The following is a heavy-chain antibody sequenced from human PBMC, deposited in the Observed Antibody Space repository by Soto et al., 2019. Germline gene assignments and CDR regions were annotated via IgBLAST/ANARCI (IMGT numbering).Heavy chain of an antibody. Sequence: QVQLVESGGGVVQPGRSLRLSCAASGFTFSSYAMHWVRQAPGKGLEWVAVISYDGSNKYYADSVKGRFTISRDNSKNTLYLQMNSLRAADTAVYYCASLLTIFGVVILHFDYWGQGTLVTVSS. J-gene: IGHJ4*02. D-gene: IGHD3-3*01. CDR2: ISYDGSNK. CDR1: GFTFSSYA. V-gene: IGHV3-30-3*01. CDR3: ASLLTIFGVVILHFDY.